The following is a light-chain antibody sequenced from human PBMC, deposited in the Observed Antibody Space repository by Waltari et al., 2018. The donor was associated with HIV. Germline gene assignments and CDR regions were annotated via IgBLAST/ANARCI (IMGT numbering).Light chain of an antibody. J-gene: IGLJ2*01. CDR3: QSADSSGIYEI. CDR1: ALPKQY. CDR2: KDT. Sequence: SYELTQPPSMSVSPGQTARITCSGDALPKQYAYWYQQKPGQAPVFIIYKDTERPSGIPERFSGSNSGTIATLTSSGVQAEDEAAYYCQSADSSGIYEIFGGGTKVIVL. V-gene: IGLV3-25*03.